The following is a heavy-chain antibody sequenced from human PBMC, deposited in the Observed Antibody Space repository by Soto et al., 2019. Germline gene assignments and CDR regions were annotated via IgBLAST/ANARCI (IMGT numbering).Heavy chain of an antibody. J-gene: IGHJ4*02. D-gene: IGHD3-16*01. CDR2: INEDGSME. V-gene: IGHV3-74*01. CDR3: VTVFR. CDR1: GFSFTNIW. Sequence: EVQLVESGGGLVQPGGSLSLSCAASGFSFTNIWMFWVLQAPGKGLVWVSRINEDGSMESHADSVRGRFTISRDKAKNSLYLQMNSRRAEETAVYYCVTVFRWGQGTLVTVSS.